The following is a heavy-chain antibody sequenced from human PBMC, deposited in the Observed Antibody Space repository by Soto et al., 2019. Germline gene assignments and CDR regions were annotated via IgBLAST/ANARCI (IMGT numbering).Heavy chain of an antibody. CDR3: ARDPSIAAPREPQNYYYYYMGV. Sequence: GASVKVSCKASGYTFTSYYMHWVRQAPGQGLEWMGIINPSGGSTSYAQKFRGRVTMTRDTSTSTVYMELSSLRSEDTAVYYCARDPSIAAPREPQNYYYYYMGVWGKGTTVTVSS. D-gene: IGHD6-6*01. CDR1: GYTFTSYY. V-gene: IGHV1-46*03. J-gene: IGHJ6*03. CDR2: INPSGGST.